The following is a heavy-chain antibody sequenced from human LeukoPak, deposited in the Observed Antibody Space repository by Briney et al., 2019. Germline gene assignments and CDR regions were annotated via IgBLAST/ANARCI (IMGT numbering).Heavy chain of an antibody. Sequence: SETLSLTCTVSDGSISSYYWSWIRQPAGKGLEWIGRIYTSGSTNYNPSLKSRVTMSVDTSKNQFSLKLSSVTAADTAVYYCARDMGNGYDFWSGYYTGSNYYYYMDVWGKGTTVTVSS. J-gene: IGHJ6*03. D-gene: IGHD3-3*01. CDR3: ARDMGNGYDFWSGYYTGSNYYYYMDV. CDR1: DGSISSYY. CDR2: IYTSGST. V-gene: IGHV4-4*07.